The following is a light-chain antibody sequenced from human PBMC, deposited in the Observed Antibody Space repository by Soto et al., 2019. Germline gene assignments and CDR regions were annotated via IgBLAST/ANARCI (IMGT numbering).Light chain of an antibody. Sequence: DIEMTQSPSTLSASVGDRVTITCRASQSISTWLAWYQQKPGKAPKLLIYKASTLESGVPSRFSGSGSGTQFTLTISSLQPDDFATYYCQQYSGFSTTFGQGTRVEV. V-gene: IGKV1-5*03. CDR2: KAS. CDR1: QSISTW. CDR3: QQYSGFSTT. J-gene: IGKJ1*01.